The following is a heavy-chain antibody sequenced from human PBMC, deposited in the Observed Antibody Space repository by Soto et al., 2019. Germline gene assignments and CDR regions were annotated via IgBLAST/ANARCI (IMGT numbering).Heavy chain of an antibody. D-gene: IGHD6-19*01. CDR3: ANFKGYSSGWYNALDY. CDR1: GFTFSSYA. Sequence: EVQLLESGGGLVQPGGSLRLSCAASGFTFSSYAMSWVRQAPGKGLEWVSAISGSGGSTYYADSVKGRFTISGDNTKNTMYLQMNSLSAEDTAVYYCANFKGYSSGWYNALDYWGQGTLVTVSS. CDR2: ISGSGGST. V-gene: IGHV3-23*01. J-gene: IGHJ4*02.